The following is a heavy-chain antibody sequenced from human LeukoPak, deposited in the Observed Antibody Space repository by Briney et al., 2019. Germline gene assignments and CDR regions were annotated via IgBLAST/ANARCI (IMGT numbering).Heavy chain of an antibody. D-gene: IGHD3-3*01. CDR3: ARDVRRSGYPFDC. Sequence: GGSLRLSCAASGFTFSSYSMNWVRQAPGKGLEWVSYISSSSSTIYYADSVEGRFTISRDNAKNSLYLQMNSLRAEDTAVYYCARDVRRSGYPFDCWGQGTLVTVSS. CDR2: ISSSSSTI. J-gene: IGHJ4*02. V-gene: IGHV3-48*01. CDR1: GFTFSSYS.